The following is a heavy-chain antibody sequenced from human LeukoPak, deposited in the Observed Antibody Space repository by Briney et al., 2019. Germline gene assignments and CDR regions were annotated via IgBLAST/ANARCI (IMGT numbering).Heavy chain of an antibody. Sequence: GVPLRLSCAASGFTFSDYYMSWIRQAPGKGLEWVSYFSSSGSTIYYADPVRRLFTISRDNDKNSLYLQMNSLRAEDTAVYYCARDSIMYHWYFDLWGRGTLVTVSS. CDR2: FSSSGSTI. CDR3: ARDSIMYHWYFDL. CDR1: GFTFSDYY. D-gene: IGHD3-16*01. J-gene: IGHJ2*01. V-gene: IGHV3-11*01.